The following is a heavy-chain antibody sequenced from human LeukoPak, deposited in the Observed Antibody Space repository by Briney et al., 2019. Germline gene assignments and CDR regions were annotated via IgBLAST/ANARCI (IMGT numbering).Heavy chain of an antibody. CDR1: GGTFSSYA. V-gene: IGHV1-69*05. CDR3: ARALRYFGWLPAPDDAFDI. D-gene: IGHD3-9*01. CDR2: IIPIFGTA. Sequence: GASVKVSCKASGGTFSSYAISWVQQAPGQGLEWMGRIIPIFGTANYAQKFQGRVTITTDESTSTAYMELSSLRSEDTAVYYCARALRYFGWLPAPDDAFDIWGQGTMVTVSS. J-gene: IGHJ3*02.